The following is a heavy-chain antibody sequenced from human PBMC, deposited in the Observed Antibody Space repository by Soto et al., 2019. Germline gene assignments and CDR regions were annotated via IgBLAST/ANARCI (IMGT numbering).Heavy chain of an antibody. J-gene: IGHJ5*02. Sequence: PGESLKISCKASRYSFTSYWIGWVRQLPGKRLEWMGIIYPGDSDTRYSPSFQGQVTISADTSISTAYLQWSSLKAPDPARAYCAGPGRYSYALNCFDPWGQLTLVAVAS. CDR2: IYPGDSDT. D-gene: IGHD5-18*01. V-gene: IGHV5-51*01. CDR3: AGPGRYSYALNCFDP. CDR1: RYSFTSYW.